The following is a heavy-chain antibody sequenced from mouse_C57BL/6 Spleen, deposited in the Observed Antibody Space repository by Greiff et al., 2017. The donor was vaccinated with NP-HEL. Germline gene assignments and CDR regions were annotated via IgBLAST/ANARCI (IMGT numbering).Heavy chain of an antibody. D-gene: IGHD2-1*01. J-gene: IGHJ4*01. CDR2: IDPSDSYT. V-gene: IGHV1-69*01. CDR3: ARRSYGNYGAMDY. Sequence: QVQLQQSGAELVMPGASVKLSCKASGYTFTSYWMHWVKQRPGQGLEWIGEIDPSDSYTNYNQKFKGKSTLTVDKSSSTAYMQLSSLTSEDSAVYYCARRSYGNYGAMDYWGQGTSVTVSS. CDR1: GYTFTSYW.